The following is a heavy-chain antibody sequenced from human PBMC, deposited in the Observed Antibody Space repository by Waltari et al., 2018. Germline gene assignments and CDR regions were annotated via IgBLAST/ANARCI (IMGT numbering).Heavy chain of an antibody. CDR2: IYTGGDT. CDR3: ARGWIGTMSLGHDGMDV. Sequence: EVQLVESGGGLIQPGGSLRLSCAVPGFTVSTNYMSWVRQAPGKGLEWVSVIYTGGDTYYADSVKGRFSISRDNSKNTLYLQMNSLRVEDTAIYYCARGWIGTMSLGHDGMDVWGQGTTVTVSS. V-gene: IGHV3-53*01. D-gene: IGHD3-22*01. CDR1: GFTVSTNY. J-gene: IGHJ6*02.